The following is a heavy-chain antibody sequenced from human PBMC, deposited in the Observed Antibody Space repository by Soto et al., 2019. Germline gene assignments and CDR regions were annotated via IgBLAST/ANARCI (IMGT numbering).Heavy chain of an antibody. J-gene: IGHJ6*02. CDR2: INHSGHT. CDR3: ARGLRYYGSGSHYGLDV. Sequence: SETLSLTCAASGESFSDFYWSWIRQPPGKGLEWIGEINHSGHTSYNPSLKSRVTISVHTSKNQFSLKLSSVTAADTAVYYCARGLRYYGSGSHYGLDVWGQGTTVTVSS. V-gene: IGHV4-34*01. CDR1: GESFSDFY. D-gene: IGHD3-10*01.